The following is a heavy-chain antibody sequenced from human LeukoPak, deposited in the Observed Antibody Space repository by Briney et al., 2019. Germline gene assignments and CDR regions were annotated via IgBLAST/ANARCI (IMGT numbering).Heavy chain of an antibody. CDR3: ARAYFPGYSSGWSDFDY. J-gene: IGHJ4*02. CDR1: GYTFTGYY. D-gene: IGHD6-19*01. CDR2: INPNSGCT. V-gene: IGHV1-2*02. Sequence: ASVKVSCKASGYTFTGYYMHWVRQAPGQGLEWMGWINPNSGCTNYAQKFQGRVTMTRDTSISTAYMELSRLRSDDTAVYYCARAYFPGYSSGWSDFDYWGQGTLVTVSS.